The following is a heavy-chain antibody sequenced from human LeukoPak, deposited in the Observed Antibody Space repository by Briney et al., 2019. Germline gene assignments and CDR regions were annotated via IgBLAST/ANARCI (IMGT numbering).Heavy chain of an antibody. V-gene: IGHV1-69*13. CDR3: ARDQGQKQTYCYYYGMDV. Sequence: SVKVSCKASGGTFSSYAISWVRQAPGQGLEWMGGIIPIFGTANYAQKFQGRVTITADESTSTAYMELSSLRSEDTAVYYCARDQGQKQTYCYYYGMDVWGQGTTVTVSS. CDR2: IIPIFGTA. CDR1: GGTFSSYA. J-gene: IGHJ6*02. D-gene: IGHD6-13*01.